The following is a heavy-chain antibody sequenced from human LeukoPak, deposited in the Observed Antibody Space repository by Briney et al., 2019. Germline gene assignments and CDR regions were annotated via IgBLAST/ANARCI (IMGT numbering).Heavy chain of an antibody. D-gene: IGHD6-19*01. CDR2: ISSDGNT. CDR1: GFTVSSSS. V-gene: IGHV3-66*01. Sequence: GGSLRLSCAASGFTVSSSSMNWVRLGPGKGLEWVSVISSDGNTYYSDSVKGRFTISRDNSRNTLSLQMHGLRADDTAVYYCARGQEQFSSPWQWGPRRKNFYYYGMDVWGQGTTVTVSS. J-gene: IGHJ6*02. CDR3: ARGQEQFSSPWQWGPRRKNFYYYGMDV.